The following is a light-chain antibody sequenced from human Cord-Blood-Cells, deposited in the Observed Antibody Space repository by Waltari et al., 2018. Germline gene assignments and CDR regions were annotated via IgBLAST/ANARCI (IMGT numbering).Light chain of an antibody. V-gene: IGLV3-19*01. CDR1: SLRSYY. CDR3: NSRDSSGNHVV. CDR2: GKN. Sequence: SSELTQAPAVSVALGQTVRLTCKGDSLRSYYASWYQQKPGQAPVLVIYGKNNRPSGIPDRFSGSSSGNTASLTITGAQAEDEADYYCNSRDSSGNHVVFGGGTKLTVL. J-gene: IGLJ2*01.